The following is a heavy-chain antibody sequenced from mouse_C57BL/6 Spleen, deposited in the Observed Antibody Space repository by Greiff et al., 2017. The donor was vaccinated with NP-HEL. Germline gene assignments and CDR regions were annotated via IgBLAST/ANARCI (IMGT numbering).Heavy chain of an antibody. CDR3: ARDGFITTVVAFYFDY. D-gene: IGHD1-1*01. CDR1: GFTFSSYA. CDR2: ISDGGSYT. J-gene: IGHJ2*01. V-gene: IGHV5-4*01. Sequence: EVKLMESGGGLVKPGGSLKLSCAASGFTFSSYAMSWVRQTPEKRLEWVATISDGGSYTYYPDNVKGRFTISRDNAKNNLYLQMSHLKSEDTAMYYCARDGFITTVVAFYFDYWGQGTTLTVSS.